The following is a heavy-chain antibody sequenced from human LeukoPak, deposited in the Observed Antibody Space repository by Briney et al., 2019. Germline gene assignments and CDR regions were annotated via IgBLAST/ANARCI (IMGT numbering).Heavy chain of an antibody. D-gene: IGHD3-10*01. Sequence: SETLSLTCTVSGGSISNNNHYWGWIRQPPEKGLEWIGSIYNSGSAYDNPSLKSRVTISVDTSKNQFSLKLSSVTAADTAVYYCARQGYYYGSGSYYNEAYMDVWGKGTTVTISS. J-gene: IGHJ6*03. CDR2: IYNSGSA. V-gene: IGHV4-39*01. CDR3: ARQGYYYGSGSYYNEAYMDV. CDR1: GGSISNNNHY.